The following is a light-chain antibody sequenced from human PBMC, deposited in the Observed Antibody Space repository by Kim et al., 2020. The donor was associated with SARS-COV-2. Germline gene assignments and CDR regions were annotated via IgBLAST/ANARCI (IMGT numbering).Light chain of an antibody. V-gene: IGKV1-39*01. CDR1: QSISSY. Sequence: ASVGDRVTITCRASQSISSYLNWYQQKPGKAPKLLIYAASSLQSGVPSRFSGSGSGTDFTLTISSLQPEDFATYYCQQSYSTPPWTFGQGTKVEI. CDR2: AAS. CDR3: QQSYSTPPWT. J-gene: IGKJ1*01.